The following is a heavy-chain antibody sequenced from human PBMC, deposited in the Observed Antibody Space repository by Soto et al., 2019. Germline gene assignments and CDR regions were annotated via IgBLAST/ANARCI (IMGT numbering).Heavy chain of an antibody. CDR2: ISWNSGSI. CDR3: AKDMMEGVCSGGSCYSAFDI. CDR1: GFTFDDYA. J-gene: IGHJ3*02. D-gene: IGHD2-15*01. V-gene: IGHV3-9*01. Sequence: HPGGSLRLSCAASGFTFDDYAMHWVRQAPGKGLEWVSGISWNSGSIGYADSVKGRFTISRDNAKNSLYLQMNSLRAEDTALYYCAKDMMEGVCSGGSCYSAFDIWGQGTMVTVSS.